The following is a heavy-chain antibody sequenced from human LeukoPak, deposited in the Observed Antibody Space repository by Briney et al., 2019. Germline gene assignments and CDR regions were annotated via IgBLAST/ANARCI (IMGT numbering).Heavy chain of an antibody. J-gene: IGHJ3*02. D-gene: IGHD4-17*01. CDR3: ARASRGDYANDAFDI. CDR2: IGTAGDT. Sequence: GGSLRLSCAASGFTFSSYDMHWVRQATGKGLEWVSAIGTAGDTYYPGSVKGRFTISRENAKNSLYLQMNSLRAGDTAVYYCARASRGDYANDAFDIWGQGTMVTVSS. CDR1: GFTFSSYD. V-gene: IGHV3-13*01.